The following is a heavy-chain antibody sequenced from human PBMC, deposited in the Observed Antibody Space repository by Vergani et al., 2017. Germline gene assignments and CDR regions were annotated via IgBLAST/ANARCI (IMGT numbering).Heavy chain of an antibody. Sequence: EVHLLESGGGLVQSGGSLRLSCAASGFTFSNSAVSWVRQAPGRGLAWVSSISGPGLSTYYADSVKGRFSISRDNSKNTVCLQMHSLRAEDTAIYYCVXEKIDLGSYFFDSWGHGILVTVSS. J-gene: IGHJ4*01. CDR3: VXEKIDLGSYFFDS. V-gene: IGHV3-23*01. D-gene: IGHD2/OR15-2a*01. CDR2: ISGPGLST. CDR1: GFTFSNSA.